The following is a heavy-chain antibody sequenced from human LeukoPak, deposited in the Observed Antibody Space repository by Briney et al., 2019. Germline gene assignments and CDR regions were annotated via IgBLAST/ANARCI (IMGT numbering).Heavy chain of an antibody. J-gene: IGHJ4*02. CDR1: GFTFSSYG. Sequence: GRSLRLSSATSGFTFSSYGMHWVRQAPGKGLEWVAVIWYDGTNKYYADSVKGRFTISRDNSKNTLYLQMNSLRAEDTAVYYCARDYGRGWLAPDYWGQGTLVTVSS. CDR2: IWYDGTNK. CDR3: ARDYGRGWLAPDY. V-gene: IGHV3-33*01. D-gene: IGHD6-19*01.